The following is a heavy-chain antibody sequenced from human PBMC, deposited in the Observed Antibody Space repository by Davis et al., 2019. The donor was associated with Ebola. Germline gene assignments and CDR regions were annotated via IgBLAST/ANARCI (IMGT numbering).Heavy chain of an antibody. CDR2: IRSKANSYAT. D-gene: IGHD6-19*01. J-gene: IGHJ6*02. Sequence: GESLKISCAASGFTFSGSAMHWVREASGKGLEWVGRIRSKANSYATAYAASVKGRFTISRDNAKNSLYLQMNSLRDEDTAVYYCARHLKGIAVAGDYYYYYGMDVWGQGTTVTVSS. CDR3: ARHLKGIAVAGDYYYYYGMDV. CDR1: GFTFSGSA. V-gene: IGHV3-73*01.